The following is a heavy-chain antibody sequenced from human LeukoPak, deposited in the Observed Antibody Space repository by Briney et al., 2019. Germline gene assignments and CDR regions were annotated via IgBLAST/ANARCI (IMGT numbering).Heavy chain of an antibody. J-gene: IGHJ3*02. CDR3: GRGGDGIDN. Sequence: GGSLRLSCAAPGFTFRNYLMHWVRQAPGKGLVWVSRINIDETNAYADSVKGRFTISRDNAKNTVYLQMNSLRAEDTAVYFCGRGGDGIDNWGQGTTVIVSS. V-gene: IGHV3-74*01. CDR2: INIDETNA. CDR1: GFTFRNYL.